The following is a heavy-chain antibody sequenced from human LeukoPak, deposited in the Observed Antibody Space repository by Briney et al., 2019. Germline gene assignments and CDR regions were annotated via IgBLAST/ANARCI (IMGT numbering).Heavy chain of an antibody. CDR2: ISDNGGST. V-gene: IGHV3-23*01. CDR1: GFTFSNYA. D-gene: IGHD3-3*02. Sequence: GGSLRLSCAASGFTFSNYAISWVRQAPGKGLEWVSSISDNGGSTYYADSVKGRFTISRDNSKNTLYLQMNSLRAEDTAVYYCAIISYDYWGQGTLVTVSS. CDR3: AIISYDY. J-gene: IGHJ4*02.